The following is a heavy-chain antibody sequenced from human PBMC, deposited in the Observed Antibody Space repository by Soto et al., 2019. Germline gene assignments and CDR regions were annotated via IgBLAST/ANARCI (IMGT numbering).Heavy chain of an antibody. CDR2: MQPSTGRT. CDR3: ARGVSAGVDY. V-gene: IGHV1-8*01. Sequence: GASVKVSCKASGYSLTSLDINWVRQTAGQGLEWMGWMQPSTGRTGYAQKFQGRVTMTRDTSINTAYMELTTLTSDDTAFYYCARGVSAGVDYWGQGIQVTAPQ. D-gene: IGHD1-26*01. CDR1: GYSLTSLD. J-gene: IGHJ4*02.